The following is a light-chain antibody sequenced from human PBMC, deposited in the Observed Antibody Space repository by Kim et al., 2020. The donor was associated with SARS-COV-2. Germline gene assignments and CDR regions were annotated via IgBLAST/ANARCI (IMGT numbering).Light chain of an antibody. Sequence: QAVVTQEPSLTVSPGGTVTLTCGSSTGAVTSGHYPYWIKQRPGQAPRTLIYDTSKRHSWTPVRFSGSLLGGKAALTLSGAQPEDEADYYCLLSYSGAFGVFGGGTQLTVL. CDR1: TGAVTSGHY. V-gene: IGLV7-46*01. CDR3: LLSYSGAFGV. J-gene: IGLJ2*01. CDR2: DTS.